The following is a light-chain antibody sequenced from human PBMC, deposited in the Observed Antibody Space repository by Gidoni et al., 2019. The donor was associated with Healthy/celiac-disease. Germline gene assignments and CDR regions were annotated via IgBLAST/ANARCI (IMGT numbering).Light chain of an antibody. V-gene: IGKV3-11*01. Sequence: EIVLPQSPATPSLSPGGSATLSCSASQGVSSYLAWYQQKPGQAPRLLIYDASNRATAIPARFSGSGSGTDFTLTTISLEPEDFAVYYCQQRSNWPPFTFGPGTKVDIK. J-gene: IGKJ3*01. CDR2: DAS. CDR1: QGVSSY. CDR3: QQRSNWPPFT.